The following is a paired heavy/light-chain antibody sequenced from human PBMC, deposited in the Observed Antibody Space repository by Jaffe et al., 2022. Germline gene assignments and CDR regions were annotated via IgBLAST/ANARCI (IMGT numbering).Heavy chain of an antibody. Sequence: EVQLLESGGDLVQPGGSLRLSCAASGFNFGPFGMSWLRQAPGKGPEWVSAITGSGDKTYYADSVKGRFTISRDNFQSTLYLQMSSLSAEDTAVYYCARETDHCYGGTCHEYFQHWGQGTLVTVSS. CDR1: GFNFGPFG. J-gene: IGHJ1*01. D-gene: IGHD2-15*01. CDR3: ARETDHCYGGTCHEYFQH. CDR2: ITGSGDKT. V-gene: IGHV3-23*01.
Light chain of an antibody. J-gene: IGKJ1*01. Sequence: DIQMTQSPPTLSASVGDRVTMTCRASQSISSWVAWYQQKPGKAPKVMIYKASTLESGVPSRFSGSGSGTEFTLTISSLQPDDFATYYCQQYNTYSPWTFGQGTKVEIK. CDR2: KAS. V-gene: IGKV1-5*03. CDR1: QSISSW. CDR3: QQYNTYSPWT.